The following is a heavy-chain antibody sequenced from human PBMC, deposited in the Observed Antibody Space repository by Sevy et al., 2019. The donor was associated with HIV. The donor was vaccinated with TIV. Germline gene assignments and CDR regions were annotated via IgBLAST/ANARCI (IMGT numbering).Heavy chain of an antibody. CDR1: SGSITSLY. D-gene: IGHD1-26*01. CDR3: AGENAWGRGYS. Sequence: SETLSLTCTVSSGSITSLYWNWIRQPPGKGLEWFANIYYNGHINYNPSLKSRVTLSLDTPKNQFSLRLSSVTAADTAMYYCAGENAWGRGYSWGQGTLVTVSS. J-gene: IGHJ4*02. V-gene: IGHV4-59*08. CDR2: IYYNGHI.